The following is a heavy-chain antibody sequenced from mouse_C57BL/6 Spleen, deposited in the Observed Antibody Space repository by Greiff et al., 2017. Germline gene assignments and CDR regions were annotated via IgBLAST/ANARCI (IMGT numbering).Heavy chain of an antibody. D-gene: IGHD1-3*01. CDR3: TYKSGYYFDY. CDR1: GFNFKDYY. Sequence: EVQLQQSGAELVRPGASVKLSCTASGFNFKDYYMHWVKQRPEQGLEWIGRIDPEDGDTAYAPKFQGKATMTGDTSSNTAYLQLSSLTSEDTAVYYCTYKSGYYFDYWGQGTTLTVSA. V-gene: IGHV14-1*01. J-gene: IGHJ2*01. CDR2: IDPEDGDT.